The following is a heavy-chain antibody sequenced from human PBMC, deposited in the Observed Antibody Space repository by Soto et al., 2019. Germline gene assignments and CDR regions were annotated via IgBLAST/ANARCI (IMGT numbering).Heavy chain of an antibody. CDR3: AGHYTMDV. V-gene: IGHV5-51*01. CDR1: GYSFTNYW. J-gene: IGHJ6*02. D-gene: IGHD4-4*01. CDR2: IYPGDSDT. Sequence: GEPLKISCQGSGYSFTNYWIGWVRQMPGKGLEWMGSIYPGDSDTRYSPSFQGQVTISADKSITTAYLQWTSLKASDTAMYYCAGHYTMDVWGQGTTVTVSS.